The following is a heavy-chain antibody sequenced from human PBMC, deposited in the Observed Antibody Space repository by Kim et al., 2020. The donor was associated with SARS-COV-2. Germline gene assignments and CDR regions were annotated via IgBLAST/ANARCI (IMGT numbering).Heavy chain of an antibody. D-gene: IGHD4-17*01. J-gene: IGHJ4*02. CDR1: GFTFSSYG. CDR2: ISYDGSIQ. CDR3: AKVWIGVATSVDRITTVTRVGITYDY. V-gene: IGHV3-30*18. Sequence: GGSLRLSCAASGFTFSSYGMHGVRRAPGKGLEWVAVISYDGSIQYYADSVKARFTISRDNSNNTLFLNMNSLRAEDTAVSYCAKVWIGVATSVDRITTVTRVGITYDYSGQRTLGTVSS.